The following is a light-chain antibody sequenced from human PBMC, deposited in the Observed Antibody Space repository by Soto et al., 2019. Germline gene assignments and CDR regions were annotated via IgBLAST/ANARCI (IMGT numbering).Light chain of an antibody. CDR2: DTY. J-gene: IGKJ1*01. CDR3: QQYNNWPST. V-gene: IGKV3-15*01. CDR1: QSVRSK. Sequence: EIVLTQSPASLSVSPGERATLSCRASQSVRSKVAWYQQEPGQAPSLVIYDTYIRATGIPARFSGSGFGTEFTLTISRLQSEDFVVYYCQQYNNWPSTFGQGTKVDIK.